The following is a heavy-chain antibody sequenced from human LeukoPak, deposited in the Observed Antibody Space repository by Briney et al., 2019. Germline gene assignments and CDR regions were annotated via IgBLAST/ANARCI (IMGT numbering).Heavy chain of an antibody. V-gene: IGHV4-31*03. J-gene: IGHJ5*02. CDR2: IHYSGST. CDR1: GGSISSGGYY. CDR3: ARDRWFDP. Sequence: SETLSLTGTVSGGSISSGGYYWSWIRQNPGKGLEWIGYIHYSGSTYYNPSLKSRVTISVDTSDNQFSLKLSSVTAADTAVYYCARDRWFDPWGQGTLVTVSS.